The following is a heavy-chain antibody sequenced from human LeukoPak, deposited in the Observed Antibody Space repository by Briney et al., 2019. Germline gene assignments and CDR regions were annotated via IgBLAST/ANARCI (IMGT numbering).Heavy chain of an antibody. CDR3: ARIGGSFPSLAS. J-gene: IGHJ5*02. D-gene: IGHD1-26*01. CDR1: GGSISNYY. V-gene: IGHV4-4*07. Sequence: PSETLSLTCTVSGGSISNYYWSWVRQPAGKGLEWIGRIYTTGNTNYDPSLKSRVTMSVDTSKNQFSLKLSSVTAADTAVYYCARIGGSFPSLASWGQGTLVTVSS. CDR2: IYTTGNT.